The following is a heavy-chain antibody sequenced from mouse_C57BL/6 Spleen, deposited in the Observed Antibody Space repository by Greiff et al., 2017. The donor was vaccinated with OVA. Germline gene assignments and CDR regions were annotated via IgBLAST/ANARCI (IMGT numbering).Heavy chain of an antibody. D-gene: IGHD2-1*01. CDR3: ARCHYGNYFDY. CDR1: GYAFTNYL. J-gene: IGHJ2*01. Sequence: QVQLQQSGAELVRPGTSVKVSCKASGYAFTNYLIEWVKQRPGQGLEWIGVINPGSGGTNYNEKFKGKATLTADKSSSPAYMQLSSLTSEDSAVYFCARCHYGNYFDYWGQGTTLTVSS. CDR2: INPGSGGT. V-gene: IGHV1-54*01.